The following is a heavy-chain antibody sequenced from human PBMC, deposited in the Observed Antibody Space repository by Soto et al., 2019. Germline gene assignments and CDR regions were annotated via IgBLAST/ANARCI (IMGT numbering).Heavy chain of an antibody. CDR3: ARVLSALAVAGPIDY. J-gene: IGHJ4*02. V-gene: IGHV1-69*13. CDR1: GGTFSSYA. D-gene: IGHD6-19*01. Sequence: SVKVSCKASGGTFSSYAISWVRQAPGQGLEWMGGIIPIFGTANYAQKFQGRVTITADESTSTAYMELSSLRSEDTAVYYCARVLSALAVAGPIDYWGQGTLVTVSS. CDR2: IIPIFGTA.